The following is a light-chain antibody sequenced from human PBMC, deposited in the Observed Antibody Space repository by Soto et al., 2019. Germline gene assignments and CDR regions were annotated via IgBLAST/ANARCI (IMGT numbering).Light chain of an antibody. CDR3: QQYGSSYT. V-gene: IGKV3-20*01. Sequence: EIVLTQSPGTLSLSPGERATLSCRASQSIPSNFLAWYQQKPGQAPRLLIYGASNRVPGIANRFSGSGAGTDFTLTISRLEPEDVAVYDCQQYGSSYTFGQGTKLQIK. CDR2: GAS. CDR1: QSIPSNF. J-gene: IGKJ2*01.